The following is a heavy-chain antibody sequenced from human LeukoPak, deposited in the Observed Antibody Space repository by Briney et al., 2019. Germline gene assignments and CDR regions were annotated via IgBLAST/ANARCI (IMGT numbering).Heavy chain of an antibody. CDR3: AKGTTTLVVTKIDY. Sequence: SGGSLRLSCKASGFTFTNAWMSWVRQAPGKGLEWVSVISGSGGSTYYADSVKGRFTISRDNSKNTLYLQMNSLRAEDTAVYYCAKGTTTLVVTKIDYWGQGTLVTVSS. V-gene: IGHV3-23*01. J-gene: IGHJ4*02. D-gene: IGHD4-23*01. CDR2: ISGSGGST. CDR1: GFTFTNAW.